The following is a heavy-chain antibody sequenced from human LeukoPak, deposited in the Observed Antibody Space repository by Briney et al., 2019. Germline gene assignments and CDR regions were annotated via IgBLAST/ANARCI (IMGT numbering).Heavy chain of an antibody. D-gene: IGHD2-2*01. CDR1: GGSISSGGYY. CDR3: ARDSYQLPSSHGFDY. CDR2: IYHSGST. Sequence: PSQTLSLTCTVSGGSISSGGYYWSWIRQPPGKGLEWIGYIYHSGSTYYNPSLKSRVTISVDRSKNQFSLTLSSVTAAATAVYYCARDSYQLPSSHGFDYWGQGTLVTVSS. J-gene: IGHJ4*02. V-gene: IGHV4-30-2*01.